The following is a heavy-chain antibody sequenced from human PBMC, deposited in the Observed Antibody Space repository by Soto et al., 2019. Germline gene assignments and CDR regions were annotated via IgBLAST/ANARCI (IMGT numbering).Heavy chain of an antibody. V-gene: IGHV4-59*08. Sequence: SETLSLTCTVSGGSISSYYWSWIRQPPGKGLEWIGYIYYSGSTNYNPSLKSRVTVSVDTSKNQFSLKLSSVTAADTAVYYCGRRTVVPAAMRGWFNPWGQGTLVTVSS. D-gene: IGHD2-2*01. CDR3: GRRTVVPAAMRGWFNP. CDR1: GGSISSYY. J-gene: IGHJ5*02. CDR2: IYYSGST.